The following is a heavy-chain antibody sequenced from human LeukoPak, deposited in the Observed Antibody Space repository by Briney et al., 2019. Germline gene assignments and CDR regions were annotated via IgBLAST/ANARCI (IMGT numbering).Heavy chain of an antibody. D-gene: IGHD1-20*01. J-gene: IGHJ4*02. CDR1: GYVFSSYW. CDR3: TKDLTGKYDY. V-gene: IGHV3-74*01. Sequence: GGSLRLSCSASGYVFSSYWMHWVRQAPGEGLVWVSRIDTDGTITSYADSVKGRFTISRDNAKNTLYLQMNSLRTEDTGVYYCTKDLTGKYDYWGQGTLVTVSS. CDR2: IDTDGTIT.